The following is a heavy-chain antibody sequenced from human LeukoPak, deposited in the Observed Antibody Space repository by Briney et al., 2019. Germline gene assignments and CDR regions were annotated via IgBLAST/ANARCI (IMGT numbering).Heavy chain of an antibody. CDR3: AREARFGENYYYYYYMDV. J-gene: IGHJ6*03. CDR1: GGSFSGYY. D-gene: IGHD3-10*01. V-gene: IGHV4-34*01. Sequence: SETLSLTCAVYGGSFSGYYWSWIRQPPGKGLEWIGEINHSGSTNYNPSLKSRVTISVDTSKNQFSLKLSSVTAADTAVYYCAREARFGENYYYYYYMDVWGKGTTVTVTS. CDR2: INHSGST.